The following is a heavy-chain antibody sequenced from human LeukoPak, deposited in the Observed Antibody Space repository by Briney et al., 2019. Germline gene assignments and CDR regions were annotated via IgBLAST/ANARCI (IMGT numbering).Heavy chain of an antibody. Sequence: GGSLRLYCAASGFAVITNYMSWVRQAPGKGLEWAPTIYSGGSTHYADSVQGRFTISRDNSKNMLYLQMNSLRAEDTAVYYCARGYHDYWGQGTLVTVSS. CDR2: IYSGGST. V-gene: IGHV3-66*01. CDR1: GFAVITNY. CDR3: ARGYHDY. J-gene: IGHJ4*02. D-gene: IGHD3-16*02.